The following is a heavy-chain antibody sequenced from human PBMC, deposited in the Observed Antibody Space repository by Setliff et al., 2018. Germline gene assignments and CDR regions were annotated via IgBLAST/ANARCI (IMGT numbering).Heavy chain of an antibody. CDR1: GYIFTTYA. CDR3: VRGPGPSVVVAIPFDH. D-gene: IGHD5-12*01. J-gene: IGHJ4*02. CDR2: INTNTGNP. V-gene: IGHV7-4-1*02. Sequence: ASVKVSCKASGYIFTTYAIGWMRQAPGQGPEWMGWINTNTGNPSYAQGFTGRFVFSLDTSVSTAYLQISGLKGEDSAVYYCVRGPGPSVVVAIPFDHWGQGSLVTVSS.